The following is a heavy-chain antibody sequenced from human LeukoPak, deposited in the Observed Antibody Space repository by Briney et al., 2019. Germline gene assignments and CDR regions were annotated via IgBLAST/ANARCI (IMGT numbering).Heavy chain of an antibody. V-gene: IGHV3-11*04. D-gene: IGHD3-10*02. CDR2: SSTSGSIK. Sequence: GGSLRLSCAASGFTFSDYYMSWIRQAPGKGLQWLAYSSTSGSIKYYADSVKGRFTISRDNAKNSVYLQMNSLRDEDTAVYYCATDFSDVRGNIFDSWGQGTLGTVSS. CDR3: ATDFSDVRGNIFDS. J-gene: IGHJ4*02. CDR1: GFTFSDYY.